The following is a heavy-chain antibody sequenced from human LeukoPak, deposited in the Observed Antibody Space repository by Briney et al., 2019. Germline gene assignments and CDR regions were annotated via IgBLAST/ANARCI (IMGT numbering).Heavy chain of an antibody. Sequence: PSETLSLTCTVSGGSISCYYWSWIRQPPGKGLEWIGYIYYSGSTNYNPSLKSRVTISVDTSKNQFSLKLNSVTAADTAVYYCARDPRGGTSRDNWFDPWGQGTLVTVSS. D-gene: IGHD1-1*01. CDR2: IYYSGST. J-gene: IGHJ5*02. CDR1: GGSISCYY. V-gene: IGHV4-59*01. CDR3: ARDPRGGTSRDNWFDP.